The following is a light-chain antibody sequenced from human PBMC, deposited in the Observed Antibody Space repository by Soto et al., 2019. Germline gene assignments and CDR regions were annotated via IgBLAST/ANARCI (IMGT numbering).Light chain of an antibody. CDR2: GAS. CDR3: QQYNDWPRT. CDR1: QSVSSN. Sequence: EIVMTQSPAGVAVSPGGRVTLSCRASQSVSSNLAWYQQKPGQAPRLLIYGASTRATDIPVRFSGSGSGTEFTLTISSLQSEDFAVYYCQQYNDWPRTFGQGTKVDI. J-gene: IGKJ1*01. V-gene: IGKV3-15*01.